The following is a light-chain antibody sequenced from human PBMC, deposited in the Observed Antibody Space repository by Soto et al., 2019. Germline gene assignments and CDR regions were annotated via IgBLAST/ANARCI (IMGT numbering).Light chain of an antibody. CDR2: AAS. J-gene: IGKJ2*01. CDR1: QNINIY. CDR3: QQSYTTPIT. V-gene: IGKV1-39*01. Sequence: DIQMTQSPSSLSASVGDRVTITCRASQNINIYLNWYHQKPGKAPKLLIYAASTLQSGVPSRFSASGSGTDFTLTISSLQPVDFASYYCQQSYTTPITFGQGTKLEIK.